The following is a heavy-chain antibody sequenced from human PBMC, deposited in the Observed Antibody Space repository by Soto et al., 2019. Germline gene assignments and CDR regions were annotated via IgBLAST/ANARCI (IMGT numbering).Heavy chain of an antibody. J-gene: IGHJ3*02. D-gene: IGHD1-20*01. CDR2: IGTAGDT. Sequence: PGGFLRLSCAASGFTFSSYDMHWVRQATGKGLEWVSAIGTAGDTYYPGSVKGRFTISRENAKNSLYLQMNSLRAEDTAVYYCAREGYNWNDGGDDAFDIWGQGT. V-gene: IGHV3-13*01. CDR3: AREGYNWNDGGDDAFDI. CDR1: GFTFSSYD.